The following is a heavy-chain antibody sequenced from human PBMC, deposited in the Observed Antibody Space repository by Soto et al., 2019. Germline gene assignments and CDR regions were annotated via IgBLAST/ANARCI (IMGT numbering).Heavy chain of an antibody. Sequence: PSETLSLTCTVSGDSVRSGSYYWSWIRQSPEKGLEWIGYIYFTGGTNYNPSLKSRVTISLDTSKNQFSLKLRSVTAADTAVYYCAREGRSTAYFDYWGQGALVTSPQ. CDR2: IYFTGGT. J-gene: IGHJ4*02. D-gene: IGHD2-21*02. CDR3: AREGRSTAYFDY. CDR1: GDSVRSGSYY. V-gene: IGHV4-61*01.